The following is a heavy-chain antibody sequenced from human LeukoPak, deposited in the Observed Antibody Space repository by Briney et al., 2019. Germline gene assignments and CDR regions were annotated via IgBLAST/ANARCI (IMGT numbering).Heavy chain of an antibody. V-gene: IGHV4-34*01. D-gene: IGHD3-10*01. J-gene: IGHJ5*02. Sequence: SETLSLTSAVYGGSFSGYSWSWIRQSPGKGLEWIGEIDDSGSTHYSPSLRSRVTISLDTSSNNFSLKLTSVTAADTAVYYCARRANMFRGSNWFDPWGQGTLVTVSS. CDR1: GGSFSGYS. CDR2: IDDSGST. CDR3: ARRANMFRGSNWFDP.